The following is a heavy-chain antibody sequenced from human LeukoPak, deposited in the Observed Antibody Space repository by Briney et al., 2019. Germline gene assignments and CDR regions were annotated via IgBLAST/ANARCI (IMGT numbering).Heavy chain of an antibody. D-gene: IGHD4-17*01. CDR3: ARARALFYGDYGHAFDI. J-gene: IGHJ3*02. CDR1: GYTFTGYY. CDR2: INPNSGGT. Sequence: ASVKVSCKASGYTFTGYYMHWVRQAPGQGLEWMGRINPNSGGTNYAQKFQGRVTMTRDTSISTAYMELSRLRSEDTAVYCCARARALFYGDYGHAFDIWGQGTMVTVSS. V-gene: IGHV1-2*06.